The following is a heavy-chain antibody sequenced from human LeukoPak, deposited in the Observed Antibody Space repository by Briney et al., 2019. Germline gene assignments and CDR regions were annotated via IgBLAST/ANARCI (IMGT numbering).Heavy chain of an antibody. V-gene: IGHV4-59*01. CDR3: ARLGVRDRSGYYGRGAFDI. Sequence: PSETLSLTCTVSGGSISSYYWSWIRQPPGKGLEWIGYIYYSGSTNYNPSLKSRVTISVDTSKNQFSLKLSSVTAADTAVYYWARLGVRDRSGYYGRGAFDIWGQGTMVTVSS. J-gene: IGHJ3*02. D-gene: IGHD3-22*01. CDR1: GGSISSYY. CDR2: IYYSGST.